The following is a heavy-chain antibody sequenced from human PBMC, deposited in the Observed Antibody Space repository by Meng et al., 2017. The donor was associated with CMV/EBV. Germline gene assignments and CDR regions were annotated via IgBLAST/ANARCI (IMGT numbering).Heavy chain of an antibody. J-gene: IGHJ6*02. V-gene: IGHV1-69*05. CDR3: ARHIDGYNPFYYYYYGMDV. CDR1: GGTFGSYA. D-gene: IGHD5-24*01. Sequence: SSVKVSCKASGGTFGSYAISWVRQAPGQGLEWMGGIIPIFGTANYAQKFQGRVTITTDESTSTAYMELSSLRSEDTAVYYCARHIDGYNPFYYYYYGMDVWGQGTTVTVSS. CDR2: IIPIFGTA.